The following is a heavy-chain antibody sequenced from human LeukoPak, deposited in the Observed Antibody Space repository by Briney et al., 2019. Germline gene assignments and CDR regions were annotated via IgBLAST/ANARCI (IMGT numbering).Heavy chain of an antibody. CDR3: AEGYRSGSYMV. Sequence: GGSLRLSCAASGFTFSSYSMNWVRQAPGKGLEWVSSISSSGSYIYYADSVKGRFTISRDNAKNSLYLQMNSLRAEDTAVYYCAEGYRSGSYMVWGQGTLVTVSS. J-gene: IGHJ4*02. CDR1: GFTFSSYS. V-gene: IGHV3-21*01. D-gene: IGHD3-10*01. CDR2: ISSSGSYI.